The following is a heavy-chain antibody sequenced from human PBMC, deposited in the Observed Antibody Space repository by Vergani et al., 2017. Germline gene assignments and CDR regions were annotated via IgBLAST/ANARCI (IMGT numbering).Heavy chain of an antibody. Sequence: EVQLLQSGGGVIQPGGSVRLSCAASGFTFSACPMTWVRQAPGKGLEWVSAISARYPSTYYADSVKGRFTISRDNSKNSLYLQMNSLRAEDTALYYCARRAYNWNDDYFDYWGQGTLVTVSS. CDR2: ISARYPST. CDR1: GFTFSACP. J-gene: IGHJ4*02. D-gene: IGHD1-1*01. CDR3: ARRAYNWNDDYFDY. V-gene: IGHV3-23*01.